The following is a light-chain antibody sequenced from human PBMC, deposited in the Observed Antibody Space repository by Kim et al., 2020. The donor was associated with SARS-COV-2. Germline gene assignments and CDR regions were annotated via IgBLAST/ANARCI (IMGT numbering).Light chain of an antibody. V-gene: IGKV3D-20*01. CDR2: GSS. CDR1: QSVHNAF. CDR3: QQYAGLIT. Sequence: LAPRERATLSCGASQSVHNAFFAWYQQKPGLAPRLLIYGSSTRATGIPDRFSGSGSGTDFTLNISRLEPEDSAVYYCQQYAGLITFGQGTRLEIK. J-gene: IGKJ5*01.